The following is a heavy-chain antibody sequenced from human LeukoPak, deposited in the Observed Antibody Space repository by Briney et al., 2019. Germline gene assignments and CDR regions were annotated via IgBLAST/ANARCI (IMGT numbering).Heavy chain of an antibody. D-gene: IGHD6-13*01. CDR3: ARVKMAEPGNVMDY. V-gene: IGHV1-2*02. Sequence: ASVKVSCKASGYTFTGYYMHWVRQAPGQGLEWMGWINPNSGGTNYAQKFQGRVTMTRDTSITTAYMELSSLRSDDTAVYYCARVKMAEPGNVMDYWGQGTLVTVSS. CDR1: GYTFTGYY. CDR2: INPNSGGT. J-gene: IGHJ4*02.